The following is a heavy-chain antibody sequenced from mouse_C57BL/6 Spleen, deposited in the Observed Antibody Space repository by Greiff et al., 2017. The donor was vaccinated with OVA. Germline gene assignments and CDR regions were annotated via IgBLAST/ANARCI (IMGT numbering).Heavy chain of an antibody. V-gene: IGHV3-6*01. CDR1: GYSITSGYY. J-gene: IGHJ3*01. CDR3: ARDTGQGAY. Sequence: EESGPGLVKPSQSLSLTCSVTGYSITSGYYWNWIRQFPGNKLEWMGYISYDGSNNYNPSLKNRISITRDTSKNQFFLKLNSVTTEDTATYYCARDTGQGAYWGQGTLVTVSA. D-gene: IGHD3-3*01. CDR2: ISYDGSN.